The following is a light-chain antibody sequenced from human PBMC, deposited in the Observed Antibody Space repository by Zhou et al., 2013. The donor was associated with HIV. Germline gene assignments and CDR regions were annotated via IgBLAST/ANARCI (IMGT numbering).Light chain of an antibody. CDR1: QGISSA. CDR2: DAS. V-gene: IGKV1-13*02. J-gene: IGKJ3*01. Sequence: AIQLTQSPSSLSASVGDRVTITCRASQGISSALAWYQQKPGKAPKLLIYDASSLQSGVPSRFSGSGSGTEFTLTISSLQPEDFATYYCQHLNSYPPFTFGPGTKVDIK. CDR3: QHLNSYPPFT.